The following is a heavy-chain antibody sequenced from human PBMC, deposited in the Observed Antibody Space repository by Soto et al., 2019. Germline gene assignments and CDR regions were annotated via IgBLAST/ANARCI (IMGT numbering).Heavy chain of an antibody. Sequence: QVQLQESGSGLVKPSQTLVLTCTVSGDSISRDGSSWSWLRQPPGKGLEWIGYIYHSGATYYNPSLKSRVTTSVDKSKNQFSLSLASVTAADTAVYYCAREMSYYIDSWGHGTLFTVSS. J-gene: IGHJ4*01. CDR3: AREMSYYIDS. CDR1: GDSISRDGSS. CDR2: IYHSGAT. V-gene: IGHV4-30-2*01.